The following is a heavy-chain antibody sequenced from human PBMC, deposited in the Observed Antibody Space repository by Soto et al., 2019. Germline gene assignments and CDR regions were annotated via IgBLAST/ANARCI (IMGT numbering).Heavy chain of an antibody. J-gene: IGHJ5*02. V-gene: IGHV4-59*01. CDR2: IHYSGST. CDR3: TRGGIAARKGRWFDP. Sequence: SETLSLTCTVSGGSLSDYYWTWIRQPPGKGLEWIGYIHYSGSTNYNPSLKSRVTISVDTSKNQFSLKLRSVTAADTAMYHCTRGGIAARKGRWFDPWGQGAPVTVSS. D-gene: IGHD6-6*01. CDR1: GGSLSDYY.